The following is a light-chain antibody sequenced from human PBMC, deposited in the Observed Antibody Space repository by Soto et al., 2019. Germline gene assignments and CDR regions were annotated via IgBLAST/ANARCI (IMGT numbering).Light chain of an antibody. J-gene: IGLJ2*01. CDR3: CSYAGSYIEV. V-gene: IGLV2-11*01. Sequence: QSALTQPRSVSGSPGQSVTISCTGTSSDIGGYNYVSWYQQHPGKAPKLIIYDVSKRPSGVPDRFSGSKSGNTASLTISGLQADDEADYYCCSYAGSYIEVFGGGTQLTVL. CDR2: DVS. CDR1: SSDIGGYNY.